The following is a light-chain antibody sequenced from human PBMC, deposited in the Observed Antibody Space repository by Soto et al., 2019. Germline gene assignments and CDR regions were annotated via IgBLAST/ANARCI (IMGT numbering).Light chain of an antibody. V-gene: IGKV3-20*01. CDR1: QSVSSNH. J-gene: IGKJ5*01. Sequence: DIVLTQSPGTLSLSPGERATLSCRASQSVSSNHLAWYQQKPGQAPRLLIYGASIRATGIPDGFSGSGSETDFTLTISRLEPEDFALYYCQQYGSSAPITFGQGTRLEIK. CDR2: GAS. CDR3: QQYGSSAPIT.